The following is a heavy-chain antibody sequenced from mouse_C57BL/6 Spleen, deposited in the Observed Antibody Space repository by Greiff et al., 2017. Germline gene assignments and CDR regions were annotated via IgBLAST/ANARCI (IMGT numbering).Heavy chain of an antibody. CDR3: ARNKRQLRTLFAY. V-gene: IGHV1-50*01. CDR2: IDPSDSYT. Sequence: QVQLQQPGAELVKPGASVKLSCKASGYTFTSYWMQWVKQRPGQGLEWIGEIDPSDSYTNYNPQFKGKATLTVDTSTSTAYMQLSILTSEDSAVYYCARNKRQLRTLFAYWGQGTLVTVSA. CDR1: GYTFTSYW. D-gene: IGHD3-2*02. J-gene: IGHJ3*01.